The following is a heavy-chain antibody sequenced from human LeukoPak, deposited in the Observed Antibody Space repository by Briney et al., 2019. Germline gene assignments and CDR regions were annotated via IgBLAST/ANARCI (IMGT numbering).Heavy chain of an antibody. CDR3: AREGHGSGSYYPFDP. CDR1: GGTFSSYA. Sequence: RASVKVSCKASGGTFSSYAISWVRQAPGQGLEWMGGIIPIFGTANYAQKFQGRVTITADESTSTAYMELSSLRSEDTAVYYCAREGHGSGSYYPFDPWGQGTLVTVSS. V-gene: IGHV1-69*13. J-gene: IGHJ5*02. D-gene: IGHD3-10*01. CDR2: IIPIFGTA.